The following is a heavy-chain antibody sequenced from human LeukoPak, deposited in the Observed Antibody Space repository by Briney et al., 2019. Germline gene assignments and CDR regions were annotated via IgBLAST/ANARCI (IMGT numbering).Heavy chain of an antibody. CDR1: GGSISSYY. CDR3: ARYFDYYMDV. Sequence: LETLSLTCTVSGGSISSYYWSWIRQPPGKGLEWIGYIYYSGSTNYNPSLKSRVTISVDTSKGQFSLKLSSVTAADTAVYYCARYFDYYMDVWGKGTTVTVSS. J-gene: IGHJ6*03. CDR2: IYYSGST. V-gene: IGHV4-59*01. D-gene: IGHD3-9*01.